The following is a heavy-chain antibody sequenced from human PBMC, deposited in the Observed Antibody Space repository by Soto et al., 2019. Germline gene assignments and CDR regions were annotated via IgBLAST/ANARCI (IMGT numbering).Heavy chain of an antibody. V-gene: IGHV4-59*01. CDR3: AVHYSSSWYDWACGWFDP. J-gene: IGHJ5*02. Sequence: PSETLSLTCTVSGGSISSYYWSWIRQPPGKGLEWIGYIYYSGSTNYNPSLKSRVTISVDTSKNQFSLKLSSVTAADTAVYYCAVHYSSSWYDWACGWFDPWGQGTLVTVS. D-gene: IGHD6-13*01. CDR2: IYYSGST. CDR1: GGSISSYY.